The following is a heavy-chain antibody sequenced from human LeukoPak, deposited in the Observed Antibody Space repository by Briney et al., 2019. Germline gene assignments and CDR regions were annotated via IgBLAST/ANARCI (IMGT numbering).Heavy chain of an antibody. CDR1: GFTFDDYA. V-gene: IGHV3-23*01. Sequence: GGSLRLSCAASGFTFDDYAMSWVRQAPGKGLEWVSAISGSGGSTYYADSVKGRFTISRDNSKNTLYLQMNSLRAEDTAVYYCAKGGHSEGFDYWGQGTLVTVSS. CDR3: AKGGHSEGFDY. D-gene: IGHD6-13*01. CDR2: ISGSGGST. J-gene: IGHJ4*02.